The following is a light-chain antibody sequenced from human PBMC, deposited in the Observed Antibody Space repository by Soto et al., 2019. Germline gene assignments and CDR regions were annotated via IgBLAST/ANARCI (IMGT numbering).Light chain of an antibody. CDR3: QHQKT. CDR1: QMVSSGY. V-gene: IGKV3-20*01. CDR2: GAS. J-gene: IGKJ1*01. Sequence: EIVLTQSQATLSCSPGKRPTSPSGASQMVSSGYLAWYQQKPGQAPRLLIYGASSRATGIPDRFSGSGSGTDFTLTISRLEPEDFAVYYCQHQKTFGQGTKVEIK.